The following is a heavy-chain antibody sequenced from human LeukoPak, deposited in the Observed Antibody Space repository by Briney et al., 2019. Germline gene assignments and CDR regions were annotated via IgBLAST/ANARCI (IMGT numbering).Heavy chain of an antibody. CDR2: IDGDGANT. V-gene: IGHV3-23*01. CDR1: GFTFSLYA. CDR3: ASVEWFGDLTFEG. J-gene: IGHJ4*02. Sequence: GGSLRLSCAASGFTFSLYAMTWVRQTPEKGLEWVSTIDGDGANTYYADSVRGRFTISRDNSNNTLFLQMNSLRADDTAVYYCASVEWFGDLTFEGWGRGTLVTVSS. D-gene: IGHD3-10*01.